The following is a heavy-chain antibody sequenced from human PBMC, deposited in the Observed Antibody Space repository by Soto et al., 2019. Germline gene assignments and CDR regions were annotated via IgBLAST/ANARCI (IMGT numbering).Heavy chain of an antibody. D-gene: IGHD6-13*01. J-gene: IGHJ6*02. CDR2: ISSSSSYI. CDR3: ASCPSYSSSWYYSYYGMDL. Sequence: GGSLRIACAASGFTFSSYSMKWVRQAPGKGLEWVSSISSSSSYIYYADSAKGRFTISRDNAKNSLYLQMNSLRAEDTAVYYCASCPSYSSSWYYSYYGMDLWGQGTTVTVSS. CDR1: GFTFSSYS. V-gene: IGHV3-21*01.